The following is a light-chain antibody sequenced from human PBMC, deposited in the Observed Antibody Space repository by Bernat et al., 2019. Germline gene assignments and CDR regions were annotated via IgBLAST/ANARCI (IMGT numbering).Light chain of an antibody. CDR2: AAS. Sequence: DIQLTQSPSFLSASVGDRVTITCRASQGISRYFAWYQQKPGKAPKLLIYAASTLQSGVPSKFTGSGSGTDFSLTITSLQPEDFVTYYCQQYKVYPFPFGPGTKVEIK. V-gene: IGKV1-9*01. J-gene: IGKJ3*01. CDR3: QQYKVYPFP. CDR1: QGISRY.